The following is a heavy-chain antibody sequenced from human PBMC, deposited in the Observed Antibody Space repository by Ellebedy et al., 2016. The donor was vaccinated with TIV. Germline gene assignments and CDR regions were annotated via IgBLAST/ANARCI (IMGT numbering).Heavy chain of an antibody. J-gene: IGHJ4*02. D-gene: IGHD3-3*01. V-gene: IGHV3-23*01. CDR2: ISGSGGST. Sequence: GESLKISXAASGFTFSSYAMSWVRQAPGKGLEWVSGISGSGGSTYYADSVKGRFTISRDNSKNTLYLQMNSLRAEDTAVYYCASKSGTDGGFWGQGTLVIVSS. CDR1: GFTFSSYA. CDR3: ASKSGTDGGF.